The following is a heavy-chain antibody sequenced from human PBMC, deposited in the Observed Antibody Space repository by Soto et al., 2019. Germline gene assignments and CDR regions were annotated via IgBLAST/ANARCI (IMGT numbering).Heavy chain of an antibody. CDR2: TYFRSQWYR. Sequence: SQTLSLPCAISGDSVSSNSAAWNWIRQSPSGGLEWLGRTYFRSQWYRDYAESVRGRISINPDTSKNQFSLHLNSVTPEDTAVYYCASIGSTWADLGDYYFDSWGQGTLVTVSS. CDR1: GDSVSSNSAA. CDR3: ASIGSTWADLGDYYFDS. J-gene: IGHJ4*02. D-gene: IGHD6-13*01. V-gene: IGHV6-1*01.